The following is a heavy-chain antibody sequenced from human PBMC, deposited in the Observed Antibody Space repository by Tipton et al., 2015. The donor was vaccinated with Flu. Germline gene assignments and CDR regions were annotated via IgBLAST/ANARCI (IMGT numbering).Heavy chain of an antibody. V-gene: IGHV3-23*01. CDR2: VSGSGEKT. CDR3: AKDPRVTMMVVDPLHYFDY. CDR1: GFIFSSYG. D-gene: IGHD3-22*01. Sequence: SLRLSCAASGFIFSSYGMHWVRQAPGKGLEWVSVVSGSGEKTRYADSVKGRFTISRVNSRNTVYLQMNSPRAEDTAVYYCAKDPRVTMMVVDPLHYFDYWGHGTLVTVSS. J-gene: IGHJ4*01.